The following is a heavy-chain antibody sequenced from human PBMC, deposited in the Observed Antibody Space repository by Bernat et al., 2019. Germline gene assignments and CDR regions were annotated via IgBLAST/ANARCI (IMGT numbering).Heavy chain of an antibody. D-gene: IGHD6-13*01. CDR1: GFTFSTFA. Sequence: QLQLVESGGGVVQPGRSLRLSCAASGFTFSTFALHWVRQAPGQWLEWVAVISYVGSKQYLADSVKGRFTISRDNSKNTLYVQMNSLRPVDTAVYYSARAPDSSSWKPDFLYYNYSMDVWGQGTTVTVSS. CDR2: ISYVGSKQ. CDR3: ARAPDSSSWKPDFLYYNYSMDV. J-gene: IGHJ6*02. V-gene: IGHV3-30-3*01.